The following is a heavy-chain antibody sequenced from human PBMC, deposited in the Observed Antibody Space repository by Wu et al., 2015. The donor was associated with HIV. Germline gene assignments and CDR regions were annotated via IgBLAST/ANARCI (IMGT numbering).Heavy chain of an antibody. CDR1: GGTFSSYA. Sequence: QLVQSGAEVKKPGSSVKVSCKASGGTFSSYAISWVRQAPGQGLEWMGRIIPIFGTANYAQKFQGRVTITADESTSTAYMELSSLRSEDTAVYYCARDLSCSGGSCYFPDAFDIWGQGTNGHRLF. J-gene: IGHJ3*02. CDR3: ARDLSCSGGSCYFPDAFDI. D-gene: IGHD2-15*01. CDR2: IIPIFGTA. V-gene: IGHV1-69*13.